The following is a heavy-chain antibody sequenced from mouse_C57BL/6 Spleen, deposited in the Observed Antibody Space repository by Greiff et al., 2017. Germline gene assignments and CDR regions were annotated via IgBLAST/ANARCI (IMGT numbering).Heavy chain of an antibody. J-gene: IGHJ1*03. CDR2: TFYSGIT. D-gene: IGHD1-1*01. CDR3: ARGYGSSPFDV. V-gene: IGHV3-3*01. CDR1: GFSINSDCY. Sequence: EVQRVESGPSLVRPSQTLSLTCTVTGFSINSDCYWIWIRQFPGNKLEYIGYTFYSGITYYNPSLESRTYITRDTSKNQFSLKLSSVTTEDTATYYCARGYGSSPFDVWGTGTTVTVSS.